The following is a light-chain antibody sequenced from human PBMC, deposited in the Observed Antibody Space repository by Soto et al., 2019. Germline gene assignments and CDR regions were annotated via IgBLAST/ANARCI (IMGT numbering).Light chain of an antibody. J-gene: IGLJ1*01. CDR3: TTFAPGRIYV. CDR2: EVS. CDR1: SSDIGPYDY. V-gene: IGLV2-14*01. Sequence: QSALTQPASVSGSPGQSITISCSGASSDIGPYDYVSWYQHHPGRAPKLLIYEVSNRPSGVSYRFSCSKSGNTASLTISGLQAEDEGDYYCTTFAPGRIYVFGSGTQLTVL.